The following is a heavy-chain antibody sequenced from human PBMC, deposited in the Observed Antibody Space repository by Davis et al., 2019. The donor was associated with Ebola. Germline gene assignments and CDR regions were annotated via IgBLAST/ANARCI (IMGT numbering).Heavy chain of an antibody. CDR3: ARLGINLLWFGELLIPLAEGYGMDV. CDR2: INPNSGGT. Sequence: ASVKVSCKASGYTFTGYYMHWVRQAPGQGLEWMGWINPNSGGTNYAQKFQGRVTMTRDTSISTAYMELSRLRSDDTAVYYCARLGINLLWFGELLIPLAEGYGMDVWGQGTTVTVSS. V-gene: IGHV1-2*02. J-gene: IGHJ6*02. CDR1: GYTFTGYY. D-gene: IGHD3-10*01.